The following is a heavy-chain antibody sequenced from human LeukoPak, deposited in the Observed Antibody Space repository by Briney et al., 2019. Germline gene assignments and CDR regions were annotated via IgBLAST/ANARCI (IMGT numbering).Heavy chain of an antibody. J-gene: IGHJ3*02. Sequence: PGGSLRLSCAASGFTFSSYSMNWVRQAPGKGLEWVSSISSSSSYIYYADSVKGRFTISRDNAKNSLYLQMNSLRAEDTAVYYCAKRQAYCGGDCYTDDAFDIWGQGTMVTVSS. CDR2: ISSSSSYI. CDR3: AKRQAYCGGDCYTDDAFDI. CDR1: GFTFSSYS. D-gene: IGHD2-21*02. V-gene: IGHV3-21*01.